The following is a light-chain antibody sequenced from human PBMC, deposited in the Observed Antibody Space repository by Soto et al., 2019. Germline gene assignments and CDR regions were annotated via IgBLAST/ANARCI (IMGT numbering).Light chain of an antibody. CDR3: VSYATSTTLYV. J-gene: IGLJ1*01. CDR2: EVT. V-gene: IGLV2-14*01. CDR1: SSDVGSFNY. Sequence: QSVLTQPASVSGSPGQSITISCTATSSDVGSFNYVSWYQHHPGKAPKLMIYEVTSRPSGVSNRFSGSKSGNTASLTISGLRAEDEADYYCVSYATSTTLYVFGSGTKVTVL.